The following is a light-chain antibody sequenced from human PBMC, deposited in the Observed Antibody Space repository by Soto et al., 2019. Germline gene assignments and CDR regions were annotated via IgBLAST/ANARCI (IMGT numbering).Light chain of an antibody. CDR2: GAS. V-gene: IGKV3-20*01. CDR3: QQYGRSPGT. CDR1: QSFTSRY. J-gene: IGKJ1*01. Sequence: EIVLTQSPVTLSLSPVERATLSCIASQSFTSRYLAWHQQRPGQAPRLLIYGASTRATGIPDRFSGSGSGTDFTLTISRLEPEDFAVYYCQQYGRSPGTFGQGTKVDIK.